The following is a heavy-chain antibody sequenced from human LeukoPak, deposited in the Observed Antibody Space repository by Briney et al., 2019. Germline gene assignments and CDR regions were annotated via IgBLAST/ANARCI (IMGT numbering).Heavy chain of an antibody. V-gene: IGHV3-48*01. D-gene: IGHD2-21*01. CDR3: ARGPTLEGEYSYYYMDV. Sequence: RTGRSLTLSWAAAGFTFGSYSMNSVRPAPGKRRGWVAYISIISSTISYADSVKDRLTISRDNAKNSLYLQMNSLRAEDTAVFYCARGPTLEGEYSYYYMDVWGKGTTVTVSS. CDR2: ISIISSTI. CDR1: GFTFGSYS. J-gene: IGHJ6*03.